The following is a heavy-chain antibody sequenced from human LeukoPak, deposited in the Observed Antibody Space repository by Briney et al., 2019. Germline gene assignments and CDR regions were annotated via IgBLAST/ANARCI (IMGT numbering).Heavy chain of an antibody. CDR2: INPSGGST. V-gene: IGHV1-46*01. CDR1: GYTFTSYG. D-gene: IGHD3-22*01. CDR3: ARERVYYYDSSGYYYDY. J-gene: IGHJ4*02. Sequence: GASVKVSCKASGYTFTSYGISWVRQAPGQGLEWMGIINPSGGSTSYAQKFQSRVTMTRDTSTSTVYMELSSLRSEDTAVYYCARERVYYYDSSGYYYDYWGQGTLVTVSS.